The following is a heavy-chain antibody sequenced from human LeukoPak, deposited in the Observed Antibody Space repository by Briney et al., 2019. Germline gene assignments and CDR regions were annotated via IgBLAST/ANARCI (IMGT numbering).Heavy chain of an antibody. D-gene: IGHD1-26*01. CDR2: IYYSGST. Sequence: LETLSLTCTVSGGSISSYYWSWIRQPPGKGLEWIGYIYYSGSTNYNPSLRSRVTISVDTSKNQFSLNLSSVTAADTAVYFCAREARALKAYLDYWGQGTLVTVSS. V-gene: IGHV4-59*12. CDR1: GGSISSYY. J-gene: IGHJ4*02. CDR3: AREARALKAYLDY.